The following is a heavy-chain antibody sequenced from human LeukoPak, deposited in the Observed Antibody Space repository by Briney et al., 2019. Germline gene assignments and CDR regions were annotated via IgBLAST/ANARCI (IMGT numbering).Heavy chain of an antibody. D-gene: IGHD4-17*01. CDR3: VRRVTTLDY. Sequence: PSETLSLTCAVYGGSFSGYYWSWIRQPPGKGLEWIGEINHRGSTNYNPSLKSRVTLSVDTSKNQFSLKLSSVTAADTAVYYCVRRVTTLDYWGQRTLVTVSS. J-gene: IGHJ4*02. CDR2: INHRGST. CDR1: GGSFSGYY. V-gene: IGHV4-34*01.